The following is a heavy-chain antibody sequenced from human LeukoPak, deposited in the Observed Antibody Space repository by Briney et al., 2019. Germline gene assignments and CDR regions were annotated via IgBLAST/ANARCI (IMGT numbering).Heavy chain of an antibody. D-gene: IGHD5-18*01. CDR1: AFTVSSNY. CDR3: ARQYSYGSGFDY. V-gene: IGHV3-66*02. CDR2: IYSDGNT. J-gene: IGHJ4*02. Sequence: PGGSLRLSCAASAFTVSSNYMSWVRQAPGKGLEWVSIIYSDGNTYYTDSVKGRFTISRDNSKNTLYLQMNSLRAEDTAVYYCARQYSYGSGFDYWGQGTLVTVSS.